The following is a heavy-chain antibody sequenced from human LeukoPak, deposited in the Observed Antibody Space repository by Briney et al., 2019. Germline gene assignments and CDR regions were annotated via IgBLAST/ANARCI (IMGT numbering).Heavy chain of an antibody. CDR1: GYTFTSYY. V-gene: IGHV1-46*01. Sequence: ASVKVSCKASGYTFTSYYMHWVRQAPGQGLEWMGIINLSGGSTSYAQKFQGRVTMTRDTSTSTVYMELSSLRSEDTAVYYCARDPGYCTNGVCYYYYYYGMDVWGQGTTVTVSS. J-gene: IGHJ6*02. CDR2: INLSGGST. D-gene: IGHD2-8*01. CDR3: ARDPGYCTNGVCYYYYYYGMDV.